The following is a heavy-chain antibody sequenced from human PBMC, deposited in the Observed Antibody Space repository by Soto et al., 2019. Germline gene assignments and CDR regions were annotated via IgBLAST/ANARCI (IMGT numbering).Heavy chain of an antibody. CDR1: GYTFTRYL. D-gene: IGHD6-13*01. V-gene: IGHV1-46*01. J-gene: IGHJ4*02. CDR2: INTAGGGP. CDR3: ARRDSNSLSVDY. Sequence: QVQLVQSGAEVTKPGASVTVSCEAHGYTFTRYLIHWVRQAPGQSLEWVGAINTAGGGPTYGQKLQGRVTMTRDTSTSTVYMALSSLRSEDTAVYFCARRDSNSLSVDYWGKGTLFTVSS.